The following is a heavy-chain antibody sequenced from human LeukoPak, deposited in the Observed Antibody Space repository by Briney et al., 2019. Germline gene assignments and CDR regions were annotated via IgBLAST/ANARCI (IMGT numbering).Heavy chain of an antibody. CDR1: GGSNGRGSYY. J-gene: IGHJ4*02. D-gene: IGHD2-21*02. Sequence: PSETLSLICTVSGGSNGRGSYYGTWIRQPAGKGLEWIGRSYTCWSPNYNPSLKIRVTISVDTSKNQFSLKLSSVTAADTAVYYCARTYICGGDCYSFDYWGQGTLVTVSS. V-gene: IGHV4-61*02. CDR3: ARTYICGGDCYSFDY. CDR2: SYTCWSP.